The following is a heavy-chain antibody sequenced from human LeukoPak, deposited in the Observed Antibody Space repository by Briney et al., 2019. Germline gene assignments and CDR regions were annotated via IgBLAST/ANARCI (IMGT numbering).Heavy chain of an antibody. Sequence: GASVKVSCKASGYTFTSYYMHWVRQAPGQGLEWMGIINPSGGSTSYAQKFQGRVTMTRDMSTSTVYMELSSLRSEDTAVYYCARGWVETSSWEEYFDYWGQGTLVTVSS. V-gene: IGHV1-46*01. J-gene: IGHJ4*02. CDR1: GYTFTSYY. D-gene: IGHD6-13*01. CDR3: ARGWVETSSWEEYFDY. CDR2: INPSGGST.